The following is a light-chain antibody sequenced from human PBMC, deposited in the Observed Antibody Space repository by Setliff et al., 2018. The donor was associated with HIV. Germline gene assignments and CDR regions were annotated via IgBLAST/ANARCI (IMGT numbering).Light chain of an antibody. CDR2: DVT. V-gene: IGLV2-11*01. J-gene: IGLJ2*01. CDR1: SSDVGSYNY. Sequence: QSALTQPRSVSGSPGQSVTISCTGTSSDVGSYNYVSWYQQHPGKAPKLMIYDVTKRPSGVPDRFSGSKTGNSASLTISGLHTEDEADYYCCSYVSGDTWIFGGGTKVTVL. CDR3: CSYVSGDTWI.